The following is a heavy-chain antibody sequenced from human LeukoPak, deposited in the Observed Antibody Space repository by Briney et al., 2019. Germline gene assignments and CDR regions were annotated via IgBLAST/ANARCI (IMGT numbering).Heavy chain of an antibody. J-gene: IGHJ4*02. CDR2: INPAGSET. CDR3: ATFGLVAALDL. D-gene: IGHD5-12*01. CDR1: GFTFSTYA. V-gene: IGHV3-7*01. Sequence: GGSLRLSCAASGFTFSTYAMSWVCQAPGKGLEWVANINPAGSETFHVDPVKGRFSISRDHAKNLVYLQMNSLRAEDTAVYYCATFGLVAALDLWGQGTLVTVSS.